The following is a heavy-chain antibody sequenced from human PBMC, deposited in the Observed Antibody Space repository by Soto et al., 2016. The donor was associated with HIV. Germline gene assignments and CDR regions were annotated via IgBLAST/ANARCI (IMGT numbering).Heavy chain of an antibody. J-gene: IGHJ4*02. D-gene: IGHD3-16*01. CDR3: VSYGY. Sequence: QVQLVQSGAEVKKPGASVKVSCKASGYTFSSYYLHWVRQAPGQGLEWMGWILPNTGGTKYAQNLQGRVTMTRNTSISTAYMEMTSLRTDDTAVYYCVSYGYWGQGTLVTVSP. V-gene: IGHV1-2*02. CDR2: ILPNTGGT. CDR1: GYTFSSYY.